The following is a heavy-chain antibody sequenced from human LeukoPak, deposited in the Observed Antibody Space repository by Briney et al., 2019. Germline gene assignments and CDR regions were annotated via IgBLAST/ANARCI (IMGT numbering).Heavy chain of an antibody. CDR1: GGSISSGGYY. D-gene: IGHD6-13*01. V-gene: IGHV4-31*03. Sequence: SQTLSLTCTVSGGSISSGGYYWSWIRQHPGKGLEWIGYIYYSGSTYYNPSLESRVTISVDTSKNQFSLKLSSVTAADTAVYYCARVGSSSWYDRSANWFDPWGQGTLVTVSS. CDR2: IYYSGST. J-gene: IGHJ5*02. CDR3: ARVGSSSWYDRSANWFDP.